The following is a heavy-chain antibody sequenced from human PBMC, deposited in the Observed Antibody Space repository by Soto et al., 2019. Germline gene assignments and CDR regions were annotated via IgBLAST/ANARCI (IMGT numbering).Heavy chain of an antibody. Sequence: EVHLVESGGGLVKSGGSLRVSCTASGFTFSDYSMHWVRQAPGKGLEWVSSISPTSGAIYYADSVKGRFTISRDNAKKLLFLQMNSLSAEDTAVYSCSRGSDHRRVQTFDYWGQGTLVTVSS. J-gene: IGHJ4*02. CDR2: ISPTSGAI. D-gene: IGHD3-10*01. CDR3: SRGSDHRRVQTFDY. V-gene: IGHV3-21*01. CDR1: GFTFSDYS.